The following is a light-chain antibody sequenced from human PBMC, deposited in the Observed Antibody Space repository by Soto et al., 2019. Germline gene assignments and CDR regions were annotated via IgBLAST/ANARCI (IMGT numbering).Light chain of an antibody. Sequence: EIVMTQSPGTLSVSPGERATLSCRASQSVSSNLAWYHQKPGQAPRLLIYGASTRATGIPARFSGSGSGTEFTLTISSLQSEDFAVYYCQQYNSWPPYTFGQGTKLEIK. V-gene: IGKV3-15*01. CDR3: QQYNSWPPYT. J-gene: IGKJ2*01. CDR2: GAS. CDR1: QSVSSN.